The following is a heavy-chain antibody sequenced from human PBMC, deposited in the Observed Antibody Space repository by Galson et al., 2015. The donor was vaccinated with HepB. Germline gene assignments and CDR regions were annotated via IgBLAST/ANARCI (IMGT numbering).Heavy chain of an antibody. CDR3: ARDSGTAMGAYFDY. J-gene: IGHJ4*01. D-gene: IGHD5-18*01. CDR1: GFTFSSYG. V-gene: IGHV3-33*08. Sequence: SLRLSCAASGFTFSSYGMHWVRQAPGKGLEWVAVIWYDGSNKYYADSVEGRFTISRDNSKNTLYLQMNSLRAEDTAVYYCARDSGTAMGAYFDYWGQGTLVTVSS. CDR2: IWYDGSNK.